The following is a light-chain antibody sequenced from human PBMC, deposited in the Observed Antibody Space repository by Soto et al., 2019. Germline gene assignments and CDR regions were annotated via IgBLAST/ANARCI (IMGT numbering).Light chain of an antibody. CDR1: QSISIY. J-gene: IGKJ4*01. V-gene: IGKV1-39*01. CDR2: AAS. CDR3: QQIYTIPLT. Sequence: DIQMTQTTSSLSASVGDRVTITCRASQSISIYLNWYQQKPGKAPVLLIYAASNLQSGVPPRFSGGGGGTDFTLTISSLQPEDFASYYCQQIYTIPLTFGGGTKVDIK.